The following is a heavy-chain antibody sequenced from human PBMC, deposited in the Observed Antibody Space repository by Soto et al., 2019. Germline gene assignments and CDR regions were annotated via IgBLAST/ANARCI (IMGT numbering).Heavy chain of an antibody. J-gene: IGHJ5*02. CDR2: IFYSGVT. CDR1: GGSILDSTYY. V-gene: IGHV4-39*01. CDR3: ARQASGYYSGWFDP. Sequence: QLPLQESGPGLVKPSETLSLTCTVSGGSILDSTYYWAWIRQSPGKGLEWIGTIFYSGVTFYTPSLKSPATMSVDTSNTQSSLKLSSVTAADTAVYYCARQASGYYSGWFDPWGQGTLVTVSS. D-gene: IGHD3-22*01.